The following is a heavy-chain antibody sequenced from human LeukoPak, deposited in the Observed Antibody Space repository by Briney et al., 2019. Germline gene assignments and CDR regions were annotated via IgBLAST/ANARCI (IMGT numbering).Heavy chain of an antibody. CDR2: IYYTGNT. CDR3: ARLVAAGRKPFDP. Sequence: PSETLSLTCTDSGSSISNYYWRWFRQPPGKGLAWVADIYYTGNTNYNPSLKSRVTISVDTSKNLFSLKLSSVTAADTAVYYCARLVAAGRKPFDPWGQGTLVTVAS. J-gene: IGHJ5*02. CDR1: GSSISNYY. V-gene: IGHV4-59*08. D-gene: IGHD6-13*01.